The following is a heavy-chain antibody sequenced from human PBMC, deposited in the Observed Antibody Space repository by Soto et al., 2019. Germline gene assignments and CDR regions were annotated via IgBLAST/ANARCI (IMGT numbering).Heavy chain of an antibody. Sequence: PGESLKISCKGSEYSFTNYWIGWVRQMPGKGLEWMVIIYPGDSDTRYSPSFQGQVTISAHKSISTAYLQWSSLKASDTAMYYCASQSFYDSSGYYPYWGQGTLVTVSS. V-gene: IGHV5-51*01. CDR3: ASQSFYDSSGYYPY. J-gene: IGHJ4*02. CDR2: IYPGDSDT. CDR1: EYSFTNYW. D-gene: IGHD3-22*01.